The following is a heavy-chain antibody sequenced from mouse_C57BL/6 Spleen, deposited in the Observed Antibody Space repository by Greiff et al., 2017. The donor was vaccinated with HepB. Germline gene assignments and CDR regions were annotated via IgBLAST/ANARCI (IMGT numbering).Heavy chain of an antibody. V-gene: IGHV5-4*01. CDR3: ARDMDYDYAMDY. J-gene: IGHJ4*01. CDR1: GFTFSSYA. CDR2: ISDGGSYT. D-gene: IGHD2-4*01. Sequence: EVQGVESGGGLVKPGGSLKLSCAASGFTFSSYAMSWVRQTPEKRLEWVATISDGGSYTYYPDNVKGRFTISRDNAKNNLYLQMSHLKSEDTAMYYCARDMDYDYAMDYWGQGTSVTVSS.